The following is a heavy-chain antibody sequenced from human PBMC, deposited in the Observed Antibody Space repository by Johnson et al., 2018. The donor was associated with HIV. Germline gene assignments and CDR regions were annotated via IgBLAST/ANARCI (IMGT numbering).Heavy chain of an antibody. CDR3: ASGVYSSSWSWDVAFD. CDR1: GFTFSSYA. Sequence: QVQLVESGGGVVQPGRSLRLSCAASGFTFSSYAMHWVRQAPGKGLEWVAVISYDGSNKYYADSVKGRFTISRDNAKNTLYLQMNSLRAEDTAVYYCASGVYSSSWSWDVAFD. CDR2: ISYDGSNK. V-gene: IGHV3-30*04. J-gene: IGHJ3*02. D-gene: IGHD6-13*01.